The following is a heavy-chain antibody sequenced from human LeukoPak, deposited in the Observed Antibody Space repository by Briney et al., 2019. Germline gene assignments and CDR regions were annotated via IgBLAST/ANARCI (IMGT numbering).Heavy chain of an antibody. J-gene: IGHJ4*02. D-gene: IGHD5/OR15-5a*01. V-gene: IGHV1-2*02. CDR3: ATARDRNSVYSSLDY. CDR2: INPNSGGT. Sequence: ASVKVSCKASGYIFTGYYMHWVRQAPGQGLEWMGWINPNSGGTNYAQKFQGRVTMIRDTSISTAYMELSSLRSDDTAVYYCATARDRNSVYSSLDYWGQGTLVTVSS. CDR1: GYIFTGYY.